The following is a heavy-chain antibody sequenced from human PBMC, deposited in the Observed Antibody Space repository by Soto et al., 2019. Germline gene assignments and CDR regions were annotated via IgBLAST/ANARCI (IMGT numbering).Heavy chain of an antibody. CDR1: GFTFSDYY. CDR2: INSRSSYT. Sequence: QVQLVESGGGLVKPGGSLRLSCAASGFTFSDYYMGWIRQAPGKGLEWVSYINSRSSYTNYADSVNGRFSISRDNAKDSLYLQMNGLRAEDSAVYYCAREGQVGRYGMDVWGQGTTVTVSS. V-gene: IGHV3-11*06. CDR3: AREGQVGRYGMDV. J-gene: IGHJ6*02.